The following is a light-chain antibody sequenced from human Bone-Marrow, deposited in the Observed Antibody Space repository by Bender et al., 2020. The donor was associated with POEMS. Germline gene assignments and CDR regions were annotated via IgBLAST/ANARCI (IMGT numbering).Light chain of an antibody. CDR2: TNN. V-gene: IGLV1-44*01. J-gene: IGLJ3*02. Sequence: QSVLTQASAVSGTPGQKITISCSGSSSNIGRNLVYWYHQLPGTAPKLLIYTNNNRASGVPDRFSGSRSGTSASLAITGLQSDDEAIYFCVAWDASLNGWVFGGGTKLTVL. CDR1: SSNIGRNL. CDR3: VAWDASLNGWV.